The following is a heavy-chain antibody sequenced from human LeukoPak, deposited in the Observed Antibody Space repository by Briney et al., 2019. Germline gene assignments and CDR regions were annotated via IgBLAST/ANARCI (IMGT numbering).Heavy chain of an antibody. V-gene: IGHV3-21*01. CDR3: ARDLSDSSGWYFDL. J-gene: IGHJ2*01. Sequence: PGGSLRLSCAALGFTFSTYSMNWVRQAPGKGLEWVSFISSSSSYIYYADSVKGRFTISRDNAKNSLYLQMNSLRAEDTAVYYCARDLSDSSGWYFDLWGRGTLVTVSS. CDR1: GFTFSTYS. CDR2: ISSSSSYI. D-gene: IGHD3-22*01.